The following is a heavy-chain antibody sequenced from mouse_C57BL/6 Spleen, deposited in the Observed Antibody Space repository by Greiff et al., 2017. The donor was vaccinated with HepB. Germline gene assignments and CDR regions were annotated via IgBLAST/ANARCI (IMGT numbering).Heavy chain of an antibody. J-gene: IGHJ3*01. V-gene: IGHV1-76*01. CDR3: ARSGNYGGFAY. D-gene: IGHD2-1*01. CDR2: IYPGSGNT. CDR1: GYTFTDYY. Sequence: QVQLQQSGAELVRPGASVKLSCKASGYTFTDYYINWVKQRPGQGLEWIARIYPGSGNTYYNEKFKGKATLTAEKSSSTAYMQLSSLTSEDSAVYFCARSGNYGGFAYWGQGTLVTVSA.